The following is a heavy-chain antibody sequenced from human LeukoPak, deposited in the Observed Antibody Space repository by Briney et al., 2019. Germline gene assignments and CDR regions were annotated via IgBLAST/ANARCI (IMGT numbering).Heavy chain of an antibody. J-gene: IGHJ4*02. CDR3: AKDTDGYSSSWYEY. Sequence: PGGSLRLSCAASGFTFDDYAMHWVRQAPGKGLEWVSGISWNSGSIGYADSVKGRFTISRDNAKNSLYLQMNSLRAEDTALYYCAKDTDGYSSSWYEYWGQGNLVTVSS. CDR2: ISWNSGSI. V-gene: IGHV3-9*01. D-gene: IGHD6-13*01. CDR1: GFTFDDYA.